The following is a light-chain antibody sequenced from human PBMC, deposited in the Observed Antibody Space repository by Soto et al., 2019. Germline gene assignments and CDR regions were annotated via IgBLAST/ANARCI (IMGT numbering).Light chain of an antibody. J-gene: IGKJ1*01. Sequence: EVVMTQSPATLSVSPGERATLSCRASQSVRSNLAWYQQRPGQAPRLLIYGASTRATDIPARFSGSGSGTEFTLTISSLQSEDFAVYYCQQYNNWPPWTFGQGTKVEV. CDR3: QQYNNWPPWT. CDR2: GAS. CDR1: QSVRSN. V-gene: IGKV3-15*01.